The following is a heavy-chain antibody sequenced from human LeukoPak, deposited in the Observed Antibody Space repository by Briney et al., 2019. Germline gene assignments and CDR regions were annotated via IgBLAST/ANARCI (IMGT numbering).Heavy chain of an antibody. CDR1: GFTFSSYW. CDR3: ARMSSGWSGFDY. CDR2: INSDGSST. V-gene: IGHV3-74*01. Sequence: GGSLRLSCAASGFTFSSYWIHWVRQAPGKGLVWVSRINSDGSSTTYADSVKGRFTISRDNAKNTLYLQMNSLRAEDTAVYYCARMSSGWSGFDYWGQGTLVTVSS. D-gene: IGHD6-19*01. J-gene: IGHJ4*02.